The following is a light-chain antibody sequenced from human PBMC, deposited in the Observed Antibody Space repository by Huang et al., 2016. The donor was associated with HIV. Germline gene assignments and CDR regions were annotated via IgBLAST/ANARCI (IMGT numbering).Light chain of an antibody. J-gene: IGKJ2*01. CDR2: GTS. CDR1: QSVSSSY. Sequence: EIVLTQSPGTLSLSPGERATLSCRASQSVSSSYLAGYRQRPGQAPRLVIYGTSHRATGIPDRFSGSGSGTDFTLTISRLEPEGCAVYYCQQYGSSYTFGQGTELEIK. V-gene: IGKV3-20*01. CDR3: QQYGSSYT.